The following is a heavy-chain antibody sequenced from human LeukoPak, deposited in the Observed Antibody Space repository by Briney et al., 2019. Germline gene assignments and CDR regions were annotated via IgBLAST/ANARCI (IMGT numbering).Heavy chain of an antibody. CDR2: ISGSGGST. D-gene: IGHD3-22*01. Sequence: PGGSLRLSRAASGFTFSSYAMTWVRQAPGKGLEWVSGISGSGGSTYYADSVKGRFTISRDNSKNTLYLQMNSLRAEDTAVYYCAKVGFAYYYDSSGYYYFDYWGQGTLVTVSS. CDR3: AKVGFAYYYDSSGYYYFDY. J-gene: IGHJ4*02. V-gene: IGHV3-23*01. CDR1: GFTFSSYA.